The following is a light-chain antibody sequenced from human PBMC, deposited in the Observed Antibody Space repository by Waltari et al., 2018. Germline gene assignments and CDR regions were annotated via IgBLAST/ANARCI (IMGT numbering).Light chain of an antibody. J-gene: IGLJ3*02. CDR3: QVWDFTQGV. CDR1: SLGTKT. Sequence: SYVLNQPPSVSVAPGKTARISCGGTSLGTKTVHWYQKKPGPAPVLVIHYDSGRPSGIPERFSASTSGNTATLPIKWVEAGDEAEYFCQVWDFTQGVFGGGTTLTVL. CDR2: YDS. V-gene: IGLV3-21*04.